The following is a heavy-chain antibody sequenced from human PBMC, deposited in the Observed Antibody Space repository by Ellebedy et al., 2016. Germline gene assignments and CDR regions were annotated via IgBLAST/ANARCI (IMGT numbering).Heavy chain of an antibody. J-gene: IGHJ5*02. Sequence: GESLKISXVASGFTFRNFFMSWVRQAPGGGLEWISTISGDGDTTFSADSVKGRFTISRDNSKNTMYLQMNSLRADDTAVYYCRQGHYADLWGQGTLVTVSS. CDR1: GFTFRNFF. V-gene: IGHV3-23*01. D-gene: IGHD4-17*01. CDR2: ISGDGDTT. CDR3: RQGHYADL.